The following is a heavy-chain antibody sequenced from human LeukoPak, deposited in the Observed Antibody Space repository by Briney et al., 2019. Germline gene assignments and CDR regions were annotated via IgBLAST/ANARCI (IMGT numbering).Heavy chain of an antibody. CDR2: ISHSGRT. J-gene: IGHJ6*02. CDR1: GGSLSSGGYS. D-gene: IGHD1-1*01. Sequence: PSETLSLTCAVSGGSLSSGGYSWSWIRQPPGKCLEWIGFISHSGRTYYNPSLKSRVTISVDRSKNQFSLKLGSVTAADTAVYYCASHDSIDYYGMDVWGQGTTVTVSS. V-gene: IGHV4-30-2*01. CDR3: ASHDSIDYYGMDV.